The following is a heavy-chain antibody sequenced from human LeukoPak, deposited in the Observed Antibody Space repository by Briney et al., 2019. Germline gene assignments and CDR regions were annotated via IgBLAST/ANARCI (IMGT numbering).Heavy chain of an antibody. V-gene: IGHV4-59*01. J-gene: IGHJ5*02. CDR2: FFYSGST. CDR1: GGSISSYY. Sequence: SSETLSLTCTVSGGSISSYYWSWIRQPPGKGLEWIGYFFYSGSTNYNPSLKSRVAISVDTSKNQFSLKLSSVTAADTAVYYCARGSGGYHYDHWGQGTLVTVSS. D-gene: IGHD3-22*01. CDR3: ARGSGGYHYDH.